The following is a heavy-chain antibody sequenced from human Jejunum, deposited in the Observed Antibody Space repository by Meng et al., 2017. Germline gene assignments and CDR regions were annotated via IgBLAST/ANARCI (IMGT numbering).Heavy chain of an antibody. CDR2: INPNSGGT. Sequence: QVHRVQAGAEVKKPGASVTLSCKTSGYTFTGYYVHWGRQAPGQGLEWMGRINPNSGGTNFAQKFQGRITMARDTSISTAYMGLTTLRSDDTAVYYCAREGNYYGSGSSPLDSWGQGALVTVSS. CDR3: AREGNYYGSGSSPLDS. V-gene: IGHV1-2*06. D-gene: IGHD3-10*01. J-gene: IGHJ4*02. CDR1: GYTFTGYY.